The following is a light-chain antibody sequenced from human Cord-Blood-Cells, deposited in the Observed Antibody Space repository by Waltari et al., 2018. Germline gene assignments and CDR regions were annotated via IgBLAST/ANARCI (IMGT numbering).Light chain of an antibody. J-gene: IGKJ2*01. CDR3: QQYYSTPPYMYT. CDR1: QSVLYSSNNKNY. CDR2: WAS. Sequence: DIVMTQSPDSLAVSLGERATINCKSSQSVLYSSNNKNYLAWYQQKPGQPPKLLIYWASTRESGVPDRFSGSGSGTDFTLTISSLQDEDVAVYYCQQYYSTPPYMYTFGQGTKLEIK. V-gene: IGKV4-1*01.